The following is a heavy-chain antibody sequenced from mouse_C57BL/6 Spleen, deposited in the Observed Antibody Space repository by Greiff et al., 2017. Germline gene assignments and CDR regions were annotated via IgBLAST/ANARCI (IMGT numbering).Heavy chain of an antibody. CDR1: GYTFTSYW. CDR3: ARGYGNYFHWYFDV. J-gene: IGHJ1*03. Sequence: QVQLQQPGAELVKPGASVKLSCKASGYTFTSYWMHWVKQRPGQGLEWIGMIHPNSGSTNYNEKFKSKATLTVDKSSSTAYMQLSSLTSEDSAVYYCARGYGNYFHWYFDVWGTGTTVTVSS. D-gene: IGHD2-1*01. V-gene: IGHV1-64*01. CDR2: IHPNSGST.